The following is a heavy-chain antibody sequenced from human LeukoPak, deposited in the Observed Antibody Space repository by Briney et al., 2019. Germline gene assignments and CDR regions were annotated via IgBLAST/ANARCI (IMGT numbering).Heavy chain of an antibody. Sequence: PSETLSLTCSVSGGSVTTPSYYWGWIRQPPGRGLEWIGSFYYDGSTNYNPSLKSRVTISVDTSKNQFSLKLSSVTAADTAVYYCARGTVAAAGTYYSDYWGQGTLVTVSS. CDR1: GGSVTTPSYY. V-gene: IGHV4-39*07. CDR2: FYYDGST. CDR3: ARGTVAAAGTYYSDY. J-gene: IGHJ4*02. D-gene: IGHD6-13*01.